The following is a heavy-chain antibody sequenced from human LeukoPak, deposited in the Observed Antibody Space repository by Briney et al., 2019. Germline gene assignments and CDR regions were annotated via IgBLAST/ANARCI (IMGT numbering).Heavy chain of an antibody. Sequence: SETLSLTCTVSGGSISSSSSYWGWIRQPPGKGLEWIGSIYYSGSTYYNPSLESRVTISVDTSKNQFSLKLSSVTAADTAVYYCARRADYYDSSGYYRYYFDYWGQGTLVTVSS. J-gene: IGHJ4*02. CDR1: GGSISSSSSY. CDR3: ARRADYYDSSGYYRYYFDY. D-gene: IGHD3-22*01. V-gene: IGHV4-39*01. CDR2: IYYSGST.